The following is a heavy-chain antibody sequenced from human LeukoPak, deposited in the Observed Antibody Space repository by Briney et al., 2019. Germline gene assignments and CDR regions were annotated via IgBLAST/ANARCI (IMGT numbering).Heavy chain of an antibody. J-gene: IGHJ4*02. Sequence: GGSLRLSCAASGFTFSSYSMNWVRQAPGKGLEWVSYISSSSSTIHYADSVKGRFTISRDNAKNSLYLQMNSLRAEDTAVYYCARAVISTFDYWGQGTLVTVSS. D-gene: IGHD3-3*02. CDR3: ARAVISTFDY. V-gene: IGHV3-48*01. CDR2: ISSSSSTI. CDR1: GFTFSSYS.